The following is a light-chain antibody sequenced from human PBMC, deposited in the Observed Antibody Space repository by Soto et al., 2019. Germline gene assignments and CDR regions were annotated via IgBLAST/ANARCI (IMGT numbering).Light chain of an antibody. CDR3: QQYNTWPRT. CDR2: GAS. CDR1: QSVSSD. Sequence: EIVMTQSPSTLSVSPGERATLSCRASQSVSSDLAWYHQKPGKAPRLLIYGASTRATGIPARVIGSGSWTDSTLTISRLEPEDFSLYYCQQYNTWPRTFGQGTKVDNK. V-gene: IGKV3-15*01. J-gene: IGKJ1*01.